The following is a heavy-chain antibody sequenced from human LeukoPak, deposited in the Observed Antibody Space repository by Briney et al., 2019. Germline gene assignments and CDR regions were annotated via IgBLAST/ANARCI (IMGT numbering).Heavy chain of an antibody. CDR3: AARARYLGPFDP. J-gene: IGHJ5*02. CDR1: GGSISSYY. V-gene: IGHV4-4*07. Sequence: PPETLSLTCTVSGGSISSYYWSWIRQPAGKGLEWIGRIYTSGSTNYNPSLKSRVTMSVDTSKNQFSLKLSSVIAADTAVYYCAARARYLGPFDPWGQGTLVTVSS. D-gene: IGHD1-14*01. CDR2: IYTSGST.